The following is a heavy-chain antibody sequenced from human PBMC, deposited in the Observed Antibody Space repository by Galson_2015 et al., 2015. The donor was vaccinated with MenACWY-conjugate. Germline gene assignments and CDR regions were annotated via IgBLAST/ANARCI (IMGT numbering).Heavy chain of an antibody. CDR1: GYTLTELS. CDR2: FDPEDGET. Sequence: SVKVSCKVSGYTLTELSMHWVRQAPGKGLEWMGGFDPEDGETIYAQKFQGRVTMTEDTSTDTAYMELSSLRSEDTAVYYCATGPPTGNDYVWGSYRPTYYYGMDVWGQGTTVTVSS. CDR3: ATGPPTGNDYVWGSYRPTYYYGMDV. J-gene: IGHJ6*02. V-gene: IGHV1-24*01. D-gene: IGHD3-16*02.